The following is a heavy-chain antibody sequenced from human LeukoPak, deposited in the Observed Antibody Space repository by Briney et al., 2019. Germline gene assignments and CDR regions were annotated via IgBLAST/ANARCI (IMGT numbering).Heavy chain of an antibody. CDR2: IYYSGST. CDR3: ARADCSGGSCYLDY. J-gene: IGHJ4*02. CDR1: GGSINNHY. V-gene: IGHV4-59*11. Sequence: PSETLSLTCTVSGGSINNHYWSWIRQSPGTGLEWIGYIYYSGSTNYNPSLKSRVTISVDTSKNQFSLKLSSVTAADTAVYYCARADCSGGSCYLDYWGQGTLVTVSS. D-gene: IGHD2-15*01.